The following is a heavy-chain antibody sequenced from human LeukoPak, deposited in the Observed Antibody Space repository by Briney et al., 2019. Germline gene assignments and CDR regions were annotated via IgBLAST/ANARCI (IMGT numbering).Heavy chain of an antibody. D-gene: IGHD3-3*01. CDR3: ARLLVDFWSGYYYYYMDA. V-gene: IGHV1-8*01. CDR1: GYTFTSYD. J-gene: IGHJ6*03. Sequence: ASVKVSCKASGYTFTSYDINWVRQATGQGLEWMGWMNPNSGNTGYAQKFQGRVTITRNTSISTAYMELSSLRSEDTAVYYCARLLVDFWSGYYYYYMDAWGKGTTVTVSS. CDR2: MNPNSGNT.